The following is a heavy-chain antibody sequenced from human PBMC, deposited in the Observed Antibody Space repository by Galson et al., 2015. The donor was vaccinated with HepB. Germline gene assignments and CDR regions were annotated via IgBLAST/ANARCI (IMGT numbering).Heavy chain of an antibody. V-gene: IGHV3-15*01. CDR3: TTESAEILLWFGDPLDY. J-gene: IGHJ4*02. CDR2: IKSKTDGGTT. Sequence: SLRLSCAASGFTFSNAWMSWVRQAPGKGLEWVGRIKSKTDGGTTDYAAPVKGRFTISRDDSKNTLYLQMNSLKTEDTAVYYCTTESAEILLWFGDPLDYWGQGTLVTVSS. D-gene: IGHD3-10*01. CDR1: GFTFSNAW.